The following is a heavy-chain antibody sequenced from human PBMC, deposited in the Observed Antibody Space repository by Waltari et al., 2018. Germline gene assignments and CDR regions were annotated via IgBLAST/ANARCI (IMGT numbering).Heavy chain of an antibody. CDR2: INHSGST. D-gene: IGHD3-10*01. CDR1: GGSFSGYY. J-gene: IGHJ5*02. Sequence: QVQLQQWGAGLLKPSETLSLTCAVYGGSFSGYYWSWIRQPPGKGLEWIGEINHSGSTNDNPSLKMRVTISVDTSKNQFSLKLTSVTAADTAVYYCARGKMVRGEGWFDPWGQGTLVTVSS. V-gene: IGHV4-34*01. CDR3: ARGKMVRGEGWFDP.